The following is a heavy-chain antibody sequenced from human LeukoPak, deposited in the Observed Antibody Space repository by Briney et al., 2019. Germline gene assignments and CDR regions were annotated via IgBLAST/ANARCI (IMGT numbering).Heavy chain of an antibody. Sequence: GGSLRLSCAASGFTSSSYRMNWVRQAPGKGREWVSYISSSSSTIYYADSVKGRFTISRDNAKNSLYLQMNSLRAEDTAVYYCASETYGDYVKDYWGQGTLVTVSS. V-gene: IGHV3-48*04. CDR2: ISSSSSTI. CDR1: GFTSSSYR. J-gene: IGHJ4*02. D-gene: IGHD4-17*01. CDR3: ASETYGDYVKDY.